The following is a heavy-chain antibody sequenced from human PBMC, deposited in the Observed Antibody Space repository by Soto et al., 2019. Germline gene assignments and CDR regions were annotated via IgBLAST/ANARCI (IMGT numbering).Heavy chain of an antibody. CDR1: GGSISSGGYY. CDR3: ARGGGGIQLWFSAPSKRGMDV. V-gene: IGHV4-31*03. D-gene: IGHD5-18*01. Sequence: KTSETLSLTCTVSGGSISSGGYYWSWIRQHPGKGLEWIGYIYYSGSTYYNPSLKSRVTISVDTSKNQFSLKLSSVTAADTAVYYCARGGGGIQLWFSAPSKRGMDVWGQGTTVTVSS. CDR2: IYYSGST. J-gene: IGHJ6*02.